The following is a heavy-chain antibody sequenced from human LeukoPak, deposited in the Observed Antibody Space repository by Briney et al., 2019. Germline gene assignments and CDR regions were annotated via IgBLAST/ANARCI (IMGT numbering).Heavy chain of an antibody. Sequence: SETLSLTCAVYGGSFSGYYWSWIRQPPGKGLEWIGVINHSGSTNYNPSLKSRVTISVDTSKNQFSLKLSSVTAADTAVYYCARDSGSYCGGDCYNDAFDIWGQGTMVTVSS. CDR2: INHSGST. V-gene: IGHV4-34*01. J-gene: IGHJ3*02. CDR1: GGSFSGYY. D-gene: IGHD2-21*02. CDR3: ARDSGSYCGGDCYNDAFDI.